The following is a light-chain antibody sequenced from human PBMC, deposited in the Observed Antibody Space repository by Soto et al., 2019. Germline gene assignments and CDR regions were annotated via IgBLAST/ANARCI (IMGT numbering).Light chain of an antibody. V-gene: IGLV2-11*01. J-gene: IGLJ2*01. Sequence: QSVLTQPRSVSGSPGQSVTISCTGTRSDVGEYYYVSWYQQHPGKAPKIMIYDVSKRPSGVPDRFSGSKSGNTASLTISGLQAEDEADYYCCSYAGGYTYIFGAGTKLTVL. CDR1: RSDVGEYYY. CDR2: DVS. CDR3: CSYAGGYTYI.